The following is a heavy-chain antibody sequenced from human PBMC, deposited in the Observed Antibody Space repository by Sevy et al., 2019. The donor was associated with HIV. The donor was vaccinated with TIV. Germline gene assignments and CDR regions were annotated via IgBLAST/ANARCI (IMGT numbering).Heavy chain of an antibody. Sequence: SETLSLACAVYGGSFSGYYWSWIRRPPGKGLEWIGELNHSGSTNDNPSLKSRVTISVDTSMNQFSLKLSSVTAADTAVYYCARGRTITMFVRDNRNFDYWGQGTLVTVSS. CDR1: GGSFSGYY. J-gene: IGHJ4*02. D-gene: IGHD3-3*01. CDR2: LNHSGST. V-gene: IGHV4-34*01. CDR3: ARGRTITMFVRDNRNFDY.